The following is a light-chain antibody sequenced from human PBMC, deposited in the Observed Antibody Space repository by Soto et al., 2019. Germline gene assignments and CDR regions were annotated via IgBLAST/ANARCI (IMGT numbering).Light chain of an antibody. CDR3: QQSYTTPRT. V-gene: IGKV1-39*01. CDR1: QIISSY. Sequence: DIQMTQSPSSLSASVGARVTITCRASQIISSYLNWYQQKPGKAPKLLIYAASSLQSGVPSRFSGSESGTDFTLTIISLQPEDFATYYCQQSYTTPRTCGGGTKVDIK. J-gene: IGKJ4*01. CDR2: AAS.